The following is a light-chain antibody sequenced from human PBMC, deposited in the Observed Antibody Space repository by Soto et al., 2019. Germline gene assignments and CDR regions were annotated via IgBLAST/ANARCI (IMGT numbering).Light chain of an antibody. J-gene: IGKJ4*01. V-gene: IGKV3D-15*02. CDR2: AAS. CDR3: QQYGNSPLT. Sequence: EIVITQSPATLSVSPGERATLSCRASQSVSSDLAWYQQKFGQAPRLLIYAASTRATGIPDRFSGSGSGTDFTLTISGLEPEDFAVYYCQQYGNSPLTFGGGTKVDIK. CDR1: QSVSSD.